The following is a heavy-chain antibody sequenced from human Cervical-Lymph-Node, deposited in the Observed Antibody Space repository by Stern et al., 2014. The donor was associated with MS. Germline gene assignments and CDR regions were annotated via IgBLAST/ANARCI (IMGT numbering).Heavy chain of an antibody. V-gene: IGHV1-69*01. J-gene: IGHJ4*02. CDR3: ARAVANYYDSSGQGHYFDY. CDR1: GGTFSSYA. Sequence: QVQLVQSGAEVKKPGSSVKVSCKASGGTFSSYAISWVRQAPGQGLEWMGGIIPIFGTANYAQKFQGRVTITADESTSTAYMELSSLRSEDTAVYYCARAVANYYDSSGQGHYFDYWGQGTLVTVSS. D-gene: IGHD3-22*01. CDR2: IIPIFGTA.